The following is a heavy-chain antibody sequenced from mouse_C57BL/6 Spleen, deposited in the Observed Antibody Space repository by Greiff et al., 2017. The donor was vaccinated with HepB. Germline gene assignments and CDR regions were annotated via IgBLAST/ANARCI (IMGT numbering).Heavy chain of an antibody. V-gene: IGHV1-72*01. CDR1: GYTFTSYW. D-gene: IGHD1-1*02. J-gene: IGHJ3*01. CDR3: ARGGLYGSWFAY. CDR2: IDPSSGGT. Sequence: QVQLKQPGAELVKPGASVKLSCKASGYTFTSYWMHWVKQRPGRGLEWIGRIDPSSGGTKYNEKFKSKATLTVDKPSSTAYMQLSSLTSEDSAVYYCARGGLYGSWFAYWGQGTLVTVSA.